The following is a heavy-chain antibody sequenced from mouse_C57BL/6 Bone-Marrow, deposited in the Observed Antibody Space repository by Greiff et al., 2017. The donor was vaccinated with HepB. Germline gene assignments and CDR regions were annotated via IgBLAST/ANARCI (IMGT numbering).Heavy chain of an antibody. D-gene: IGHD2-2*01. CDR1: GYTFTDYY. J-gene: IGHJ2*01. V-gene: IGHV1-26*01. Sequence: VQLKQSGPELVKPGASVKISCKASGYTFTDYYMNWVKQSHGKSLEWIGDINPNNGGTSYNQKFKGKATLTVDKSSSTAYMELRSLTSEDSAVYYCARSGGYDFDYWGQGTTLTVSS. CDR2: INPNNGGT. CDR3: ARSGGYDFDY.